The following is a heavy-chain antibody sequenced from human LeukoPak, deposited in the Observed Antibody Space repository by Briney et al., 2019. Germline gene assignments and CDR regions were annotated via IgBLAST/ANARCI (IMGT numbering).Heavy chain of an antibody. Sequence: SETLSLTCTASTGPISTYYWSWIRQPPGKGLEWIGYIYNSGITNYNPSLKSRVTISVDMSKNQFSLKLSSVTAADTAVYYCARLVYDTSDYYYFDYWGQGTLVTVSS. CDR2: IYNSGIT. CDR1: TGPISTYY. V-gene: IGHV4-59*08. D-gene: IGHD3-22*01. J-gene: IGHJ4*02. CDR3: ARLVYDTSDYYYFDY.